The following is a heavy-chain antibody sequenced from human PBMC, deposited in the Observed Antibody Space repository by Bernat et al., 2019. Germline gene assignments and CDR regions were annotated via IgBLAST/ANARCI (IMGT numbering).Heavy chain of an antibody. D-gene: IGHD3-22*01. V-gene: IGHV3-23*04. CDR3: AKGDYYDSGAYPNGAFDS. J-gene: IGHJ4*02. CDR1: GFTVSSNF. Sequence: EVQLVESGGGLVQPGGSLRLSCAASGFTVSSNFMSWIRQAPGKGLEWVSGINNDGARTYYADSVKGRFTISRDNSRDTLYLQMNSLRVEDTAVYYCAKGDYYDSGAYPNGAFDSWGQGTLVTVSS. CDR2: INNDGART.